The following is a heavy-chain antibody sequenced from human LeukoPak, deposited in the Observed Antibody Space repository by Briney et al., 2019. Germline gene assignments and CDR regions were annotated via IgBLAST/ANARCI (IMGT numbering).Heavy chain of an antibody. CDR2: ISYDGGNK. V-gene: IGHV3-30*18. Sequence: PGGSLRLSCAASGFTFSSYGMHSVRQAPGRGLEWVALISYDGGNKFYADSVRDRFTISRDNSKNTLLLQMNSLRIEDTAVYYCAKVFEVRGARRPKDYWGQGTLVIVSS. CDR3: AKVFEVRGARRPKDY. CDR1: GFTFSSYG. J-gene: IGHJ4*02. D-gene: IGHD3-10*01.